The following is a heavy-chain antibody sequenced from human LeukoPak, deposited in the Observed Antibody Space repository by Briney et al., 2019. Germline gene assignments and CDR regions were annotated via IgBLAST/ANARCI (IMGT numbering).Heavy chain of an antibody. Sequence: SGTLSLTCAVSGGSISSSNWWSWVRQPPGKGLEWIGEIYHSGSTNYNPSLKSRVTISVDTSKNQFSLKLSSVTAADTAVYYCARALRSSSWKRDYYYGMDVWGQGTTVTVSS. D-gene: IGHD6-13*01. V-gene: IGHV4-4*02. CDR1: GGSISSSNW. CDR2: IYHSGST. CDR3: ARALRSSSWKRDYYYGMDV. J-gene: IGHJ6*02.